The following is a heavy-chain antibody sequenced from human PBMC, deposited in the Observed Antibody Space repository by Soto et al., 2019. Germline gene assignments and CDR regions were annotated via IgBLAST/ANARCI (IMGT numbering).Heavy chain of an antibody. J-gene: IGHJ6*02. CDR1: GGTVSSYA. CDR3: ARARTTVTTGYYGMDV. CDR2: IIPIYTTP. Sequence: QVQLLQSGAEVRKPGSSVMVSCKASGGTVSSYALNWVRQAPGQGLEWMGGIIPIYTTPKYAQKFQGRVTISADESSRTVNLELRSLRVEDTAVYYCARARTTVTTGYYGMDVWGQGTTVTVSS. V-gene: IGHV1-69*01. D-gene: IGHD4-4*01.